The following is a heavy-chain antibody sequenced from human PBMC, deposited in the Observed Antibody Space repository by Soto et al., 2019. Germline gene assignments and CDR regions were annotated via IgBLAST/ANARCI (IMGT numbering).Heavy chain of an antibody. CDR2: INHSGST. V-gene: IGHV4-34*01. CDR1: GGSFSGYY. D-gene: IGHD6-6*01. Sequence: PSETLSLTCAVYGGSFSGYYWSWIRQPPGKGLEWIGEINHSGSTNYNPSLKSRVTISVDTSKNQFSLKLSSVTAADTAVYYCARGRIAARLRWFDPWGQGTLVTVPQ. J-gene: IGHJ5*02. CDR3: ARGRIAARLRWFDP.